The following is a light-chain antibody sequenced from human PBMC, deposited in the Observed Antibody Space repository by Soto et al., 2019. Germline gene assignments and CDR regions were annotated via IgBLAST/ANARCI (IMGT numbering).Light chain of an antibody. CDR3: QQSFGAPRT. Sequence: EIVLTQSPGTLSLSPGERATLSCRASQSVSSSYLAWYQQKPGQAPRLLIYGASSRATGIPDRFSGSGSGTDFTLTISRLEPEDFATYYCQQSFGAPRTFGQGTRVDIK. CDR2: GAS. V-gene: IGKV3-20*01. J-gene: IGKJ1*01. CDR1: QSVSSSY.